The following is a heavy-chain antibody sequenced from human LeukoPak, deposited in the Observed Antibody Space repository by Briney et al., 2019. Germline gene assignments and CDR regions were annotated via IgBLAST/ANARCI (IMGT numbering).Heavy chain of an antibody. CDR3: ARVSVAGTTGLSPYYFDY. V-gene: IGHV4-34*01. CDR1: GGSFSGYY. CDR2: INHSGST. D-gene: IGHD1-7*01. Sequence: SETSSLTCAVYGGSFSGYYWSWICQPPGKGLEWIGEINHSGSTNYNPSLKSRVTISVDTSKNQFSLKLSSVTAADTAVYYCARVSVAGTTGLSPYYFDYWGQGTLVTVSS. J-gene: IGHJ4*02.